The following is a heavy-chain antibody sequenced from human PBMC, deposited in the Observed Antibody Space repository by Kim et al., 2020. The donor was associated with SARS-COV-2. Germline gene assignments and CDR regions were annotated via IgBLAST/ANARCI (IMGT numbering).Heavy chain of an antibody. CDR3: ARERRSGTYYYFDY. V-gene: IGHV4-59*01. D-gene: IGHD1-26*01. Sequence: NPPLKSRLTISVDTSKNQFSLNLSSVTAADTAVYYCARERRSGTYYYFDYWGQGTLVTVSS. J-gene: IGHJ4*02.